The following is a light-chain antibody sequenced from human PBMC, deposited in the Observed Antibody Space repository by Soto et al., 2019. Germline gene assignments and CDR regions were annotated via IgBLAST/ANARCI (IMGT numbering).Light chain of an antibody. J-gene: IGKJ4*01. Sequence: EIVLTQSPGTLSLSPGERATLSCRASQSVSSSYLAWYQQKPGQAPRLLISGASSRATGIPDRFSGSGSGTDFTLTISRLEPEDFAVYYCQQYGSLLTFGGGTKVEIK. CDR3: QQYGSLLT. CDR1: QSVSSSY. V-gene: IGKV3-20*01. CDR2: GAS.